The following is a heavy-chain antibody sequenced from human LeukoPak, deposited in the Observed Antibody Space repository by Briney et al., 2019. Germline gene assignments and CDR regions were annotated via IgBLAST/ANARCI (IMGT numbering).Heavy chain of an antibody. Sequence: PGGSLRLSCEASGFTFSTYWMHWVRQAPGKGLVWVSRITPDGTSTTYADSVKGRFTISRDNAKNTLYVQMNSLRAEDTAVYYCARGAFGVYAFDIWGQGTMVTVSS. CDR2: ITPDGTST. CDR1: GFTFSTYW. J-gene: IGHJ3*02. CDR3: ARGAFGVYAFDI. D-gene: IGHD3-3*01. V-gene: IGHV3-74*01.